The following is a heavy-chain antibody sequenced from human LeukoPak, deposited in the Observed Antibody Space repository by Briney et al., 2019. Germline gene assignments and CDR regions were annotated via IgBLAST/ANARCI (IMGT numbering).Heavy chain of an antibody. V-gene: IGHV4-59*01. J-gene: IGHJ4*02. CDR3: AREVRGSSGYYYKFDY. D-gene: IGHD3-22*01. Sequence: PSETLSLTCTVSGGSISSYYWSWIRQPPGKGLEWIGYIYYSGSTNYNPSLKSRVTISVDTSKNQFSLKLSSVTAADTAVYYCAREVRGSSGYYYKFDYWGQGTLVTVSS. CDR2: IYYSGST. CDR1: GGSISSYY.